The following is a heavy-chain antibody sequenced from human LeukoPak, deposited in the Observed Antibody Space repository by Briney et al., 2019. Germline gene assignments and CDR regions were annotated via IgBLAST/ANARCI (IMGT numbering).Heavy chain of an antibody. CDR2: INHSGST. J-gene: IGHJ4*02. CDR3: AGMDSSGYPY. V-gene: IGHV4-34*01. D-gene: IGHD3-22*01. Sequence: PSETLSLTCAVYGGSFSGYYWSWIRQPPGKGLEWIGEINHSGSTNYNPSLKSRVTISVDTSKNQFSLKLSSVTAADTAVYYCAGMDSSGYPYWGQGTLVTVSS. CDR1: GGSFSGYY.